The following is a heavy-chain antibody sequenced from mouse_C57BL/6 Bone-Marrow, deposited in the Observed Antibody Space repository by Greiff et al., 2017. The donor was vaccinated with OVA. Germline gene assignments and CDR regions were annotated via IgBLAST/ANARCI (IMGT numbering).Heavy chain of an antibody. Sequence: QVQLQQSGAELARPGASVKLSCKASGYTFTSYGISWVKQRTGQGLEWIGEIYPRSGNTYYNEKFKGKATLTADKSSSTAYMELRSLTSEDAAVDFCARDGMVTAAYWGQGTLVTVSA. D-gene: IGHD2-2*01. CDR3: ARDGMVTAAY. V-gene: IGHV1-81*01. CDR1: GYTFTSYG. J-gene: IGHJ3*01. CDR2: IYPRSGNT.